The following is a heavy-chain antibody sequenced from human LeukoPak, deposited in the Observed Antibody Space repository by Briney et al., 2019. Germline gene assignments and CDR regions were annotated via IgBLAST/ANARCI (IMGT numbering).Heavy chain of an antibody. J-gene: IGHJ4*02. V-gene: IGHV3-21*01. CDR2: ISSSSSSYI. Sequence: GGSLRLSCAASGFTFSSYSMNWVRQAPGKGLEWVSSISSSSSSYIYYADSVKGRFTISRDNAKNSLYLQMNSLRAEDTAVYYCARDSIAAAGSYWGQGTLVTVSS. CDR1: GFTFSSYS. D-gene: IGHD6-13*01. CDR3: ARDSIAAAGSY.